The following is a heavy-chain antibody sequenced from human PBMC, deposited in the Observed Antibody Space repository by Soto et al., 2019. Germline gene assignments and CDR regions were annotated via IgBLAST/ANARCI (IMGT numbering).Heavy chain of an antibody. J-gene: IGHJ6*02. D-gene: IGHD6-19*01. Sequence: PSETLSLTCTVSGGSISSYYWSWIRQPPGKGLEWIGYIYYSGSTNYNPSLKSRVTISVDTSKNQFSLKLSSVTAADTAVYYCARGHSSGWYGLFSFDYYYYGMDVWGQGTTVTVSS. CDR1: GGSISSYY. CDR2: IYYSGST. CDR3: ARGHSSGWYGLFSFDYYYYGMDV. V-gene: IGHV4-59*01.